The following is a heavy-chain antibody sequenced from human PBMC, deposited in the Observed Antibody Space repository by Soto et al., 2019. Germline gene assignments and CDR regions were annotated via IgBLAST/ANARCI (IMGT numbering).Heavy chain of an antibody. D-gene: IGHD2-8*02. CDR2: IYYSGRT. J-gene: IGHJ4*02. Sequence: SETLSLTCTVSGGSISSYYWSWIRQPPGKGLEWIGYIYYSGRTNYNPSLMSRVTISVDTSKNQFSLKLTSVTAADTAVYYCARDKITGLFDYWGQGTLVTVSS. V-gene: IGHV4-59*12. CDR1: GGSISSYY. CDR3: ARDKITGLFDY.